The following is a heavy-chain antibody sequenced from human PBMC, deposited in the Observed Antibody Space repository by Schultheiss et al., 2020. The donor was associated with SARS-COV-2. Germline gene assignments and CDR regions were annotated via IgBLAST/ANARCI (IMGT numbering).Heavy chain of an antibody. CDR1: GFPFNTYA. Sequence: GGSLRLSCAGSGFPFNTYAMAWVRQLSGGGLQWVSSISSSSSYIYYADSVKGRFTISRDNAKNSLYLQMNSLRAEDTALYYCARHSVGYYHADYWGQGTLVTVSS. V-gene: IGHV3-21*01. CDR2: ISSSSSYI. D-gene: IGHD3-22*01. CDR3: ARHSVGYYHADY. J-gene: IGHJ4*02.